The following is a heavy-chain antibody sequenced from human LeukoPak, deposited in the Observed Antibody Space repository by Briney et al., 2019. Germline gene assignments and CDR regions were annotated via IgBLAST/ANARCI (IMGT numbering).Heavy chain of an antibody. Sequence: GGSLSLSCAPSGFTFNSYAMSWVRQAARKGLPWVSAISGSGGSTYYADSVKGRFTISRDNSKNTLYLQMISLRAEETAVYYCAKVERFGELLSPFDYWGQGTLVTVSS. CDR3: AKVERFGELLSPFDY. J-gene: IGHJ4*02. V-gene: IGHV3-23*01. CDR2: ISGSGGST. CDR1: GFTFNSYA. D-gene: IGHD3-10*01.